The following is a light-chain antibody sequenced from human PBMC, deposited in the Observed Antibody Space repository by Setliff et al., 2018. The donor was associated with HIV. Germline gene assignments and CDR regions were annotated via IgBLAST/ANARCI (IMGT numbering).Light chain of an antibody. CDR1: SSDVGGYDY. V-gene: IGLV2-14*01. CDR2: EVG. J-gene: IGLJ1*01. CDR3: CSYTSSTTLV. Sequence: QSVLTQPASVSGSPGQSITISCTGTSSDVGGYDYVSWYQQHPGKVPKLMLYEVGNRPSGVSNRFSGSKSGNTASLTISGLQAEDEAAYYCCSYTSSTTLVFGTGTKGTVL.